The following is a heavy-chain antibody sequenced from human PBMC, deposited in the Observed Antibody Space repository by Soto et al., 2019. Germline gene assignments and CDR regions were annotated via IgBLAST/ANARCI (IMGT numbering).Heavy chain of an antibody. D-gene: IGHD6-19*01. CDR3: ATNREPRSGWYFRA. J-gene: IGHJ5*02. CDR1: GGSISSSSYY. Sequence: PSETLSLTCTVSGGSISSSSYYWGWIRQPPGKGLEWIGSIYYSGSTYYNPSLKSRVTMSLDKSKNHFSLKLNSVTAADTAVYYCATNREPRSGWYFRAWGQGTLVTVSS. V-gene: IGHV4-39*07. CDR2: IYYSGST.